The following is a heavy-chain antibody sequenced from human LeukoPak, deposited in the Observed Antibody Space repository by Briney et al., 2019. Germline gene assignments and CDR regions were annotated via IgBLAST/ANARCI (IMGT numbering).Heavy chain of an antibody. V-gene: IGHV1-8*03. CDR1: GYTDTRSD. Sequence: ASVKVSGKASGYTDTRSDINWGPQATGQGLGWMGWMNPDSGNTGCAQKFQGRVTITRTASLSTDYMELSSLRSEDTAVYYCARKGRYGEYDFDYWGQGTPVTVSS. CDR3: ARKGRYGEYDFDY. J-gene: IGHJ4*02. CDR2: MNPDSGNT. D-gene: IGHD4-17*01.